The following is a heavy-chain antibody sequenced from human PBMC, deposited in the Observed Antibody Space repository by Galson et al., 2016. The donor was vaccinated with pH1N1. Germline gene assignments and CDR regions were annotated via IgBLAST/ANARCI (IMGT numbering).Heavy chain of an antibody. J-gene: IGHJ4*02. D-gene: IGHD4-17*01. Sequence: PALVKPTQTLTLTCTFSGFSLSTSGVGVGWIRQPPGKALEWLALIYWNDDKRYSPSLKSRLTITKDTSKNQVVLTMTNMDPVDTATSYCAQFGYGDYVDYCDYWGQGTLVTVSS. CDR2: IYWNDDK. CDR3: AQFGYGDYVDYCDY. V-gene: IGHV2-5*01. CDR1: GFSLSTSGVG.